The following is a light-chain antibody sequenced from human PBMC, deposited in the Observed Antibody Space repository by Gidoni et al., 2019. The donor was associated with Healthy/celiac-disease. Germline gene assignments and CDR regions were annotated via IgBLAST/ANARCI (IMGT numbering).Light chain of an antibody. CDR1: QDISNY. J-gene: IGKJ4*01. CDR3: QQYDNPSLT. V-gene: IGKV1-33*01. CDR2: DAS. Sequence: DIQMTQSPSSLSASVGDRVTITCQASQDISNYLHWYQQKPGKAPTLLIYDASNLETGVPSRFSGSGSGTDFTFTISSLQPEDIATYYCQQYDNPSLTFGGGTKVEIK.